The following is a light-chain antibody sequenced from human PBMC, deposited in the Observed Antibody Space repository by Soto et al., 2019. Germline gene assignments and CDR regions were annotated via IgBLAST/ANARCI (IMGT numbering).Light chain of an antibody. J-gene: IGKJ5*01. Sequence: EIVLTQSPGILSLSPGERATLSCRAGQSVSSNYLAWYQHKPGQAPRLLIYGASTRATGVPARFSGSGSGTDFTLTISRLEPEDFAVYYCQQYGSSPGTFGQGTRLEI. CDR1: QSVSSNY. CDR3: QQYGSSPGT. V-gene: IGKV3-20*01. CDR2: GAS.